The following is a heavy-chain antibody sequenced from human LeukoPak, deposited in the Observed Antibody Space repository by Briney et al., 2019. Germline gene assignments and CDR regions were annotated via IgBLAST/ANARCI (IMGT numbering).Heavy chain of an antibody. CDR3: AGQVVVVVAAKALRRGYYFDY. D-gene: IGHD2-15*01. J-gene: IGHJ4*02. Sequence: PSETLSLTCTVSGGSISSYYWSWIRQPPGKGLEWIGYIYYSGSTNYNPSLKSRVTISVDTSKNQFSLKLSSVTAADTAVYYCAGQVVVVVAAKALRRGYYFDYWGQGTLVTVSS. CDR1: GGSISSYY. V-gene: IGHV4-59*08. CDR2: IYYSGST.